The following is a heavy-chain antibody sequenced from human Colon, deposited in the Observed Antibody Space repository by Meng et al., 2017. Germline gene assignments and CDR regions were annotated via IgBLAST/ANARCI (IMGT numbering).Heavy chain of an antibody. D-gene: IGHD3-16*01. V-gene: IGHV4-61*08. CDR3: ARDYWGSLDF. CDR2: ARIDYANT. CDR1: DPCVRGPEHA. Sequence: QPEVAGLGLVRPSGTIALVCAASDPCVRGPEHAWGWVGQPPGKGLEWIGYARIDYANTNYNPSLRIRVNVSLDTSKNQFSLNVRSVTAADTAVYYCARDYWGSLDFWWQGSLVTVSS. J-gene: IGHJ4*02.